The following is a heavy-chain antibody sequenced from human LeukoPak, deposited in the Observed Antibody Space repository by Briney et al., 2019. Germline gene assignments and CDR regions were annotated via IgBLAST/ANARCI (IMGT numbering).Heavy chain of an antibody. J-gene: IGHJ4*02. CDR1: GGSVSSNNHY. Sequence: PSETLSLTCSVSGGSVSSNNHYWTWIRQPPGKGLEWIGYISYSGNTYYNPSLKSRIIISVDTSKNQFSLSLISVTAADTAVYYCARAQFIYYFDYWGQGTLVTVSS. CDR2: ISYSGNT. D-gene: IGHD3-10*01. V-gene: IGHV4-30-4*01. CDR3: ARAQFIYYFDY.